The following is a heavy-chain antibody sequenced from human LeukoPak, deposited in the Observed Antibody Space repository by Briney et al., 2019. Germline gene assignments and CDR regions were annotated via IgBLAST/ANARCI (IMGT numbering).Heavy chain of an antibody. D-gene: IGHD3/OR15-3a*01. CDR1: GFTFSTYA. V-gene: IGHV3-64D*09. CDR2: ISSNGGST. Sequence: GGSLRLSCSASGFTFSTYAAHWIRQAPGTGLEYVSAISSNGGSTYYADSVRGRFTISRDNSKNTLYLQMTSLRTEDTAVYYCVTLGLASPSDYWGQGTLVTVSS. CDR3: VTLGLASPSDY. J-gene: IGHJ4*02.